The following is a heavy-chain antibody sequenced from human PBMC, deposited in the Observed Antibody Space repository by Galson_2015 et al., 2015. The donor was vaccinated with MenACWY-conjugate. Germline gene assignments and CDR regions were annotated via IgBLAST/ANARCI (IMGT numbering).Heavy chain of an antibody. CDR1: GYTFTTYY. CDR3: VREYRGGSFDY. Sequence: SVKVSCKASGYTFTTYYMHWVRQAPGQGLEWMGIIRPNGDDGTTYAQKFQGRVTMTRDTSTSTVYMDLSSLRSEDTAVYYCVREYRGGSFDYWGQGTLVTVSS. D-gene: IGHD1-26*01. V-gene: IGHV1-46*01. CDR2: IRPNGDDGT. J-gene: IGHJ4*02.